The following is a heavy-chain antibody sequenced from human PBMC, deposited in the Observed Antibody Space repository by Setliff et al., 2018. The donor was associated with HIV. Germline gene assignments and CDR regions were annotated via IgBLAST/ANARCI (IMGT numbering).Heavy chain of an antibody. CDR1: GYSISSGYY. J-gene: IGHJ6*02. V-gene: IGHV4-38-2*01. CDR3: ARVEGSGDWLLGYYYYYGMDI. CDR2: IYHSGTT. Sequence: SETLSLTCAVSGYSISSGYYWGWIRQPPGKGLEWVGSIYHSGTTYYNPSLKSRVTISVDTSKNQFSLKLSSVTAADTAVYYCARVEGSGDWLLGYYYYYGMDIWGQGTTVTVSS. D-gene: IGHD3-9*01.